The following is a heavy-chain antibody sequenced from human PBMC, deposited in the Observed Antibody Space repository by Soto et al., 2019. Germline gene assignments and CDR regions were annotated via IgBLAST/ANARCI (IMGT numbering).Heavy chain of an antibody. CDR3: ARDPTVNPPYYGMDV. CDR2: IYYSGST. Sequence: SETLSLTCTVSGGSISSYYWSWIRQPPGKGLGWIGYIYYSGSTNYNPSLKSRVTISVDTSKNQFSLKLSSVTAADTAVYYCARDPTVNPPYYGMDVWGQGTTVTVSS. D-gene: IGHD4-4*01. V-gene: IGHV4-59*01. J-gene: IGHJ6*02. CDR1: GGSISSYY.